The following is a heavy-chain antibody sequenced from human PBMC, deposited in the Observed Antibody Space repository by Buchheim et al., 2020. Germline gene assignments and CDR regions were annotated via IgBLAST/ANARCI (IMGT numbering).Heavy chain of an antibody. CDR2: ISGSGGST. CDR1: GFTFSSYA. CDR3: AKGGDYYGSGSYSPHFDY. D-gene: IGHD3-10*01. J-gene: IGHJ4*02. Sequence: EVQLLESGGGLVQPGGSLRLSCAASGFTFSSYAMSWVRQAPGKGLEWVSAISGSGGSTYYADSVKGRFTISREHSKKPLYLQMNSLRAEDTAVYYCAKGGDYYGSGSYSPHFDYWGQGTL. V-gene: IGHV3-23*01.